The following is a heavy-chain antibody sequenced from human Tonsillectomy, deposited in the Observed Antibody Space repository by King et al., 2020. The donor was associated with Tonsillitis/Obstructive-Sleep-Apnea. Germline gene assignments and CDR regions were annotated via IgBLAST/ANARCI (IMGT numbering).Heavy chain of an antibody. Sequence: VQLVESGGSVVRPGGSLRLSCAASGFTFDDYGMSWVRQAPMKGLEWVSVINWNGGRTGYADSVKGRFTISRDNAKNSLYLQINSLRAEDTALYYCVKGEWLGYSGRYLGACDCWGQGTQVTVSS. CDR3: VKGEWLGYSGRYLGACDC. V-gene: IGHV3-20*04. D-gene: IGHD1-26*01. CDR2: INWNGGRT. J-gene: IGHJ4*02. CDR1: GFTFDDYG.